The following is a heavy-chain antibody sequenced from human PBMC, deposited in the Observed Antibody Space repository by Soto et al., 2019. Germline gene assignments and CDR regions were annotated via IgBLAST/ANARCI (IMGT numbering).Heavy chain of an antibody. Sequence: SVKVSCKASGGTFSSYTISWVRQAPGQGLEWMGRIIPILGIANYAQKFQGRVTITADKSTSTAYMELSSLRSEDTAVYYCARDTITGTPSFDYWGQGTLVTVSS. V-gene: IGHV1-69*04. D-gene: IGHD1-20*01. J-gene: IGHJ4*02. CDR3: ARDTITGTPSFDY. CDR1: GGTFSSYT. CDR2: IIPILGIA.